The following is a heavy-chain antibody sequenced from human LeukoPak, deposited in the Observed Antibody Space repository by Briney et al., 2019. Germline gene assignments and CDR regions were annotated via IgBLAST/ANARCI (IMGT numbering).Heavy chain of an antibody. CDR1: GYTFTNYG. CDR3: ALLWFGELYG. Sequence: ASVKVSCKASGYTFTNYGISWVRRAPGQRLEWMGWINAGNGNTKYSQKFQGRVTITRDTSASTAYMELSSLRSEDTAVYYCALLWFGELYGWGQGTLVTVSS. J-gene: IGHJ4*02. V-gene: IGHV1-3*01. D-gene: IGHD3-10*01. CDR2: INAGNGNT.